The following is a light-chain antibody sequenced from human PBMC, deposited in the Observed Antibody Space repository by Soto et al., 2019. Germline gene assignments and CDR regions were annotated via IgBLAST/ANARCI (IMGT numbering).Light chain of an antibody. CDR1: PGVLYFSNNKNY. CDR2: RAP. CDR3: QQTYRTPLT. J-gene: IGKJ4*01. Sequence: DTVLPQFPDSLAVCLVRRSRTNSKPSPGVLYFSNNKNYLAWYQQIPVQPPTLLISRAPPRESGVPDRFSVSGSQTHYTLTISTLQLEDLASYSCQQTYRTPLTFDRGTKVDTK. V-gene: IGKV4-1*01.